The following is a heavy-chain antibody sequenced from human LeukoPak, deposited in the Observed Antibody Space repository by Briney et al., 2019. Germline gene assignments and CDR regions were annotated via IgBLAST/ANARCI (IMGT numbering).Heavy chain of an antibody. CDR2: IKKDGSEK. CDR1: GLMFSNYC. Sequence: LGGSLRLSCVVSGLMFSNYCMTWVRQAPGKGLEWVANIKKDGSEKFYVDSVKGRFTISRDNAKSSLYLQMDSLRGEDTAVYYCTRGGASTSYYWFYWGQGTLVTVSS. CDR3: TRGGASTSYYWFY. D-gene: IGHD2-8*01. V-gene: IGHV3-7*03. J-gene: IGHJ4*02.